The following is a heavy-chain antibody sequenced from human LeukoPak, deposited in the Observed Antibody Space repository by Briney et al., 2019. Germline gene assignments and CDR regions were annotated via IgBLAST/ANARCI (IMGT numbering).Heavy chain of an antibody. D-gene: IGHD3-10*01. CDR2: ISGSGGNT. J-gene: IGHJ4*02. Sequence: PGGSLRLSCAASGFTFPNFAMSWVRQAPGKGLEWVSAISGSGGNTYYADAVKGRFTTSRDNSKNTLYLQMNSLRAEDTAVYYCAKGVGTPPYYYVSGIYYPFDYWGQGTWSPSPQ. V-gene: IGHV3-23*01. CDR1: GFTFPNFA. CDR3: AKGVGTPPYYYVSGIYYPFDY.